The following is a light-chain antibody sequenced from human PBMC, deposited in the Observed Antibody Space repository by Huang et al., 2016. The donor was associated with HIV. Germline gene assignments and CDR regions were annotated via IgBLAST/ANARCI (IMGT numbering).Light chain of an antibody. CDR1: QSVGGK. Sequence: IILKPFPATLSVSPGQRVNLSCRASQSVGGKSAWYQQRPGQAPSLLIYGASTRVATLPHRFSVSGSATEFTLTISSLQSEDFAVYYCQQDDTWPPLTFGGGTKV. J-gene: IGKJ4*02. CDR2: GAS. CDR3: QQDDTWPPLT. V-gene: IGKV3-15*01.